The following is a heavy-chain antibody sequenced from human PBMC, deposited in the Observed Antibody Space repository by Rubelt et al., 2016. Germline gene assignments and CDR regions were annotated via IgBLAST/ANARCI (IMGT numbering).Heavy chain of an antibody. V-gene: IGHV4-39*01. D-gene: IGHD3-3*01. Sequence: SGSTYYNPSLKSRVTISVDTSKNQFSLKLSSVTAADTAVYYCARHVTSLDFWSGYYTGIYYYYGMDVWGQGTTVTVSS. J-gene: IGHJ6*02. CDR3: ARHVTSLDFWSGYYTGIYYYYGMDV. CDR2: SGST.